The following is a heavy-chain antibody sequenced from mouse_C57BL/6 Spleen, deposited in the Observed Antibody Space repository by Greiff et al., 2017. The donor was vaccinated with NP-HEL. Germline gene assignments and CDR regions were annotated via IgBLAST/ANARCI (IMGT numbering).Heavy chain of an antibody. Sequence: EVQLQQSGPELVKPGASVKISCKASGYTFTDYYMNWVKQSHGKSLEWIGDINPNNGGTSYNQKFKGKATLTVDKSSSTAYMELRSLTSEDSAVYYCASEGTAQASAWFAYWGQGTLVTVSA. CDR2: INPNNGGT. V-gene: IGHV1-26*01. J-gene: IGHJ3*01. CDR3: ASEGTAQASAWFAY. D-gene: IGHD3-2*02. CDR1: GYTFTDYY.